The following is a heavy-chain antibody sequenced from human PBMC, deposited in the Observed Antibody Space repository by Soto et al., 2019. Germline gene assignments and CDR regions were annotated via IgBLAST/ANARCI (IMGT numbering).Heavy chain of an antibody. Sequence: XASLSLTSTVCGGCFSSGRYYWSWIRQPPGKGLEWIGYIYYSGSTNYNPSLKSRVTISVDTSKNQFSLKLSSVTAADTAVYYCARDAPIAAAGKTDYYYYGMDVWGQRTTVTVSS. V-gene: IGHV4-61*01. CDR2: IYYSGST. CDR3: ARDAPIAAAGKTDYYYYGMDV. D-gene: IGHD6-13*01. CDR1: GGCFSSGRYY. J-gene: IGHJ6*02.